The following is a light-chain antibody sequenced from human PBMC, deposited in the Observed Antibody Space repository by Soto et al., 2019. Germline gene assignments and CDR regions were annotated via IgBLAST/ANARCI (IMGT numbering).Light chain of an antibody. CDR3: QQRANWPHT. Sequence: EIVSTQSPATLSLSPGERATLSCRASQCVSSYLAWYQQKPGQAPRLLIYDASKRATGIPARFSGSGSGTDFTLTISSLEPEDSAVYYCQQRANWPHTFGQGTKLEIK. CDR1: QCVSSY. J-gene: IGKJ2*01. CDR2: DAS. V-gene: IGKV3-11*01.